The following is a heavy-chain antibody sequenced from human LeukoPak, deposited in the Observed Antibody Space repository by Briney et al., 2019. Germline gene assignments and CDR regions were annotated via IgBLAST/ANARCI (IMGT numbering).Heavy chain of an antibody. Sequence: GESLRLSCAASGFNFNTYWMSWVRQVPGKGLEWVANINQDGTEKYYLDSVKGRFTISRDNAKNSLYLQMNSLRVEDTAIYYCAKVAKYYYGSESYYFFEQWGQGTPVTASS. J-gene: IGHJ4*02. CDR1: GFNFNTYW. D-gene: IGHD3-10*01. CDR2: INQDGTEK. V-gene: IGHV3-7*01. CDR3: AKVAKYYYGSESYYFFEQ.